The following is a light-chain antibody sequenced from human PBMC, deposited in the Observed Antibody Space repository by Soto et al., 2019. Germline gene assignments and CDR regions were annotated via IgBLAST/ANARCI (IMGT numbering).Light chain of an antibody. J-gene: IGLJ1*01. CDR1: SSDVGNYKY. V-gene: IGLV2-14*01. CDR3: FSYTSSGTYV. CDR2: EVS. Sequence: QSALTQPASVSGSPGQSITISCTGTSSDVGNYKYVSWYQQHPGKAPKLMIYEVSNRPSGVSNRFSGSKSGNTASLTISGPQAVDETDYYCFSYTSSGTYVFGTGTKVTVL.